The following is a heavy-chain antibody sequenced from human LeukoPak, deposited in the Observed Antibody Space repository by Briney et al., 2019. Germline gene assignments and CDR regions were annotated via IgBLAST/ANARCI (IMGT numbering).Heavy chain of an antibody. D-gene: IGHD2-2*02. V-gene: IGHV3-23*01. CDR3: AKHSCSSTSCYTAGGGYNWFDP. CDR2: ISGSGGST. CDR1: GFTFSSYA. J-gene: IGHJ5*02. Sequence: HSGGSLRHSCAASGFTFSSYAMSWVRQAPGKGLEWVSAISGSGGSTYYADSVKGRFTISRDNSKNTLYLQMNSLRAEDTAVYYCAKHSCSSTSCYTAGGGYNWFDPWGQGTLVTVSS.